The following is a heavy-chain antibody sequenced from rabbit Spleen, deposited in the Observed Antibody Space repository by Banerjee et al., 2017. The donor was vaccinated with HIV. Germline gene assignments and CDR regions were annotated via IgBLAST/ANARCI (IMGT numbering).Heavy chain of an antibody. CDR2: IYVGSGGGT. J-gene: IGHJ4*01. D-gene: IGHD3-1*01. Sequence: QSLEESGGDLVKPGASLTLTCTASGVSFSSSSYMCWVRQAPGKGLEWIACIYVGSGGGTKYASWAKGRFTISKTSSTTVTLQMTSLTVADTATYFCAREWDLWGQGTLVTVS. CDR3: AREWDL. V-gene: IGHV1S40*01. CDR1: GVSFSSSSY.